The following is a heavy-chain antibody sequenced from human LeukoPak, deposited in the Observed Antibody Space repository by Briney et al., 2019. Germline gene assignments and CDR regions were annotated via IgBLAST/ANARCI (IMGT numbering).Heavy chain of an antibody. CDR3: ARESPYSNPTGDY. CDR1: GFTFSSCS. CDR2: ISSSGSSI. V-gene: IGHV3-48*01. D-gene: IGHD4-11*01. Sequence: PGGSLRLSCAASGFTFSSCSMNWVRQAPGKGLEWVSYISSSGSSIYYADSMKGRFTVSRDNAKNSLYLQMNSLRAEDTAVYYCARESPYSNPTGDYWGQGTLVTVSS. J-gene: IGHJ4*02.